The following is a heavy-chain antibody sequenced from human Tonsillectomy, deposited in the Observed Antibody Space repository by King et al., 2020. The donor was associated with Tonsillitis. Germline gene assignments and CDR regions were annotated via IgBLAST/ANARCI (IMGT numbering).Heavy chain of an antibody. Sequence: VQLVESGGGLVKPGGSLRLSCAASGFTFSSYSMNWVRQAPGKGLEWVSSISSSSSYIYYADSVKGRFTISRDNAKNSLYLQMNSLRAEDTAVYYCARVHGPLYNWNDGPEGISHAFDIWGQGTMVTVSS. CDR2: ISSSSSYI. V-gene: IGHV3-21*01. D-gene: IGHD1-20*01. CDR1: GFTFSSYS. CDR3: ARVHGPLYNWNDGPEGISHAFDI. J-gene: IGHJ3*02.